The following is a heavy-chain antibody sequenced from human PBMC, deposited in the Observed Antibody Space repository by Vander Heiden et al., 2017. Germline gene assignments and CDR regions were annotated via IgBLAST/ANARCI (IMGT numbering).Heavy chain of an antibody. D-gene: IGHD5-12*01. CDR3: ARYVRPAKGSGYVVDY. V-gene: IGHV3-11*01. CDR1: GFPFKDYY. CDR2: ITSSGDTV. J-gene: IGHJ4*02. Sequence: QVQLVESAGGLVKPGGSLRLSCAASGFPFKDYYRSWFRMAPGKGLEWISYITSSGDTVYNADSVKGLITVSRDNLQNSLDLQMISLRGEDTAVYYCARYVRPAKGSGYVVDYWGQGTLVTVSS.